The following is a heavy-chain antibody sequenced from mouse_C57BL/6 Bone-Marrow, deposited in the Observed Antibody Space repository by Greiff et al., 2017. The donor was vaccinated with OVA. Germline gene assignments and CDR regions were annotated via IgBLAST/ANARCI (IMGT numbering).Heavy chain of an antibody. CDR1: GFTFTDYY. CDR3: ARYMRRRFAMDD. CDR2: IRHKANGYTT. V-gene: IGHV7-3*01. J-gene: IGHJ4*01. Sequence: EVLLVESGGGLVQPGGSLSLSCAASGFTFTDYYMSWVRQPPGKALEWFGFIRHKANGYTTESSASVKGRFTTSRDNSQSILYLQMNALGAEDSATYYSARYMRRRFAMDDWGQGTSVTVSS.